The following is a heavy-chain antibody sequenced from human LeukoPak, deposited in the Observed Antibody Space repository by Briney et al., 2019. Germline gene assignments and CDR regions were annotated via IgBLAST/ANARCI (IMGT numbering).Heavy chain of an antibody. Sequence: SETLSLTCTVSGGSISSYYWSWIRQTPGKGLEWIGYIYYSGSTNYNPSLKSRVTISVDTSKNQFSLKLSSVTAADTAVYYCARDPGVGATDYWGQGTLVTVSS. CDR2: IYYSGST. CDR3: ARDPGVGATDY. V-gene: IGHV4-59*01. D-gene: IGHD1-26*01. CDR1: GGSISSYY. J-gene: IGHJ4*02.